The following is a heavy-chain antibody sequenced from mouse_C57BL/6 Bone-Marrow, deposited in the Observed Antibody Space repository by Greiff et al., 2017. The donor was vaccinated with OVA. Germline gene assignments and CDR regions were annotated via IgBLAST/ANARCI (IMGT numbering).Heavy chain of an antibody. CDR1: GFNIKDYY. CDR3: TTPVYDYDRAWFAY. J-gene: IGHJ3*01. D-gene: IGHD2-4*01. Sequence: VQLQQSGAELVRPGASVKLSCTASGFNIKDYYMHWVKQRPEQGLEWIGRIDPEDGDTEYAPKFQGKATMTADTYSNTAYLKLSRLTSADTAVYSCTTPVYDYDRAWFAYWGQGTLVTVSA. V-gene: IGHV14-1*01. CDR2: IDPEDGDT.